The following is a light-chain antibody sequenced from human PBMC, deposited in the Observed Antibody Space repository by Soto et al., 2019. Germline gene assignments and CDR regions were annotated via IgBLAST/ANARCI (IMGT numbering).Light chain of an antibody. J-gene: IGKJ1*01. V-gene: IGKV4-1*01. CDR1: QSVLSSSNNKNY. CDR3: QQYFNTRRT. Sequence: DIVMTQSPDSLAVSLGERATINCKSSQSVLSSSNNKNYLAWYQQKPGQPPKLLIYWASTRRSGVPDRFSGSGSGTDFTLTISSLQAEDVAVYYCQQYFNTRRTFGQGTKVDIK. CDR2: WAS.